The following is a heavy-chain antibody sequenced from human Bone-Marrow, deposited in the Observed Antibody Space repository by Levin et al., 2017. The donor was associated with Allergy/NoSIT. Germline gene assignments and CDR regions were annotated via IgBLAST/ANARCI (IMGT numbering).Heavy chain of an antibody. D-gene: IGHD2-15*01. J-gene: IGHJ3*02. CDR2: ISWNSRGI. CDR3: AKDITPLAATTDALDI. Sequence: LSLTCAASGFTFDDYAIHWVRQPPGKGLEWVSGISWNSRGIDYADSVKGRFTISRDNARNSLYLQMNSLRPEDTALYYCAKDITPLAATTDALDIWGQGTMVTVSS. CDR1: GFTFDDYA. V-gene: IGHV3-9*01.